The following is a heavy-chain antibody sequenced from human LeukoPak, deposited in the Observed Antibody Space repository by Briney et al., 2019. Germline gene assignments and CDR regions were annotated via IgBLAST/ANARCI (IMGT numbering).Heavy chain of an antibody. J-gene: IGHJ3*02. CDR2: ISGTGTTI. CDR3: GRDFGLIGTKRSFDI. Sequence: PGGSLRLSCAASGFTFSDYYMGWIRQAPGKGLEWLSYISGTGTTIFYADSVKGRFTISRDNAKNSLDLQMNSLRAEDTAVYFCGRDFGLIGTKRSFDIWGQGTKVTVSS. V-gene: IGHV3-11*01. D-gene: IGHD1-7*01. CDR1: GFTFSDYY.